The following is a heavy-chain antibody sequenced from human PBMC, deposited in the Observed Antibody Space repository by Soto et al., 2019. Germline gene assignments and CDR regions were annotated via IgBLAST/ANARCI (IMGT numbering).Heavy chain of an antibody. CDR1: GFSFSDYA. CDR2: ISERGGST. J-gene: IGHJ4*02. V-gene: IGHV3-23*01. D-gene: IGHD6-13*01. Sequence: GGSLRLSCAASGFSFSDYAMSWVRQAPGKGLEWVSVISERGGSTHYADSVRGRFTVSRDNSKNSLSLRMNSLRDEDTAVYFCAKRSPYSSGWYSPIFDYWGQGALVTVSS. CDR3: AKRSPYSSGWYSPIFDY.